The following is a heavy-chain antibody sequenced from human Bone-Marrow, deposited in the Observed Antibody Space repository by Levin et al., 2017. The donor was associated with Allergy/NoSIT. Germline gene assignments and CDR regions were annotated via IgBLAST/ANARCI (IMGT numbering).Heavy chain of an antibody. CDR1: GFSLRSIGDA. J-gene: IGHJ5*02. CDR3: AKRAGPVRGQGWFDP. Sequence: SGPTLVKPTETLTLTCTLSGFSLRSIGDAVGWIRQPPGKALEWLALISWDHDERYSPSLKSRLSVTKDSSNNQVVLKMTNMSPADSGTYYCAKRAGPVRGQGWFDPWGQGTQVIVSS. D-gene: IGHD3-10*01. CDR2: ISWDHDE. V-gene: IGHV2-5*02.